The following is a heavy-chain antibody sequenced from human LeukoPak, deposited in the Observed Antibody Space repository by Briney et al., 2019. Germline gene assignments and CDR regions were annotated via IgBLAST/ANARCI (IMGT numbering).Heavy chain of an antibody. V-gene: IGHV5-51*01. J-gene: IGHJ4*02. D-gene: IGHD2-2*01. CDR3: ARGYCSSTSCYPFDY. CDR1: GYSFTSYW. CDR2: IYPGDSDT. Sequence: GESLKISRKGSGYSFTSYWIGWVREMPGKGLEWMGIIYPGDSDTRYSPSFQGQVTISADKSISTAYLQWSSLKASDTAMYYCARGYCSSTSCYPFDYWGQGTLVTVSS.